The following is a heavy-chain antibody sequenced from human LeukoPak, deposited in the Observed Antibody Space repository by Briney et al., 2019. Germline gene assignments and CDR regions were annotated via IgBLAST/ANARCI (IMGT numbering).Heavy chain of an antibody. CDR1: GGSISSSSYY. V-gene: IGHV4-39*01. D-gene: IGHD6-19*01. CDR2: IYYSGST. CDR3: ARCLIAVAGTVVYYFDY. J-gene: IGHJ4*02. Sequence: PSETLSLTCTVSGGSISSSSYYWGWIRQPPGKGLEWIASIYYSGSTYYNPSLKSRVTISVDTSKNQFSLKVSSVTAADTAVYYCARCLIAVAGTVVYYFDYWGQGTLVTVSS.